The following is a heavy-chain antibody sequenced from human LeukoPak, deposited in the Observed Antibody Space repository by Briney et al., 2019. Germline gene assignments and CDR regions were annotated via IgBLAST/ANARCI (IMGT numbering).Heavy chain of an antibody. V-gene: IGHV4-34*01. CDR1: GGSFRGYY. J-gene: IGHJ4*02. CDR3: ARGRYGDYERYFDY. CDR2: INHSGST. D-gene: IGHD4-17*01. Sequence: SETLSLTCAVSGGSFRGYYWSWIRQPPGKGLEWIGEINHSGSTNYNPSLKSRVTISVDTSKNQFSLKLSSVTAADTAVYSCARGRYGDYERYFDYWGQGTLVTVSS.